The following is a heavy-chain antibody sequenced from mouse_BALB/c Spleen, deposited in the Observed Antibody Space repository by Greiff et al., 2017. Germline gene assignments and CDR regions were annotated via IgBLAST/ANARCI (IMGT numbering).Heavy chain of an antibody. D-gene: IGHD2-3*01. CDR2: IDPANGNT. Sequence: EVQLQHSGAELVKPGASVKLSCTASGFNIKDTYMHWVKQRPEQGLEWIGRIDPANGNTKYDPKFQGKATITADTSSNTAYLQLSSLTSEDTAVYYCASGWLLPYAMDYWGQGTSVTVSS. J-gene: IGHJ4*01. CDR1: GFNIKDTY. CDR3: ASGWLLPYAMDY. V-gene: IGHV14-3*02.